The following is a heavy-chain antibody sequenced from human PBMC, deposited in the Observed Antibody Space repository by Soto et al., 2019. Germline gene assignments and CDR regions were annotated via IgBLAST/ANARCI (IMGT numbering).Heavy chain of an antibody. Sequence: WGSLILSCEGSGFTFSNYGIHWVRQAPGMGLDWVAVIWYDGNNKYYSESVKGRFTISRDNSKNTVFLEMSSLRAEDTAVYYCARGNSGASGIDYWGPGALVTVSS. CDR3: ARGNSGASGIDY. V-gene: IGHV3-33*01. D-gene: IGHD1-7*01. CDR2: IWYDGNNK. CDR1: GFTFSNYG. J-gene: IGHJ4*02.